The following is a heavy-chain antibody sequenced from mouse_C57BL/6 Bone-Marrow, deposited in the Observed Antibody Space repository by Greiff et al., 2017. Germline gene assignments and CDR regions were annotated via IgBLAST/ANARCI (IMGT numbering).Heavy chain of an antibody. J-gene: IGHJ3*01. Sequence: VQLKQSGAELVRPGASVKLSCKASGYTFTSYWMHWVKQRPGPGLEWIGMIHPNSGSTNYNEKFKSKATLTVDKSSSPAYMPLSSLTAEDSAVYYCARWIPAWFAYWGQGTLVTVSA. V-gene: IGHV1-64*01. CDR1: GYTFTSYW. CDR2: IHPNSGST. CDR3: ARWIPAWFAY.